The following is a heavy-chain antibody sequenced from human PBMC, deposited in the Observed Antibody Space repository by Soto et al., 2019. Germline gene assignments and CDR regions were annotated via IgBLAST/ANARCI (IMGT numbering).Heavy chain of an antibody. Sequence: ASETLSLTCTVSGGSINNHYWSWIRQPPGKGLEWLGYVYYNGITNYNPSLKSRVTISVDTSKNQFSLNLSSVTAADTAVYYCASWESITMVRGVITPDKNWFDPWGQGTLVTVSS. D-gene: IGHD3-10*01. CDR1: GGSINNHY. CDR3: ASWESITMVRGVITPDKNWFDP. J-gene: IGHJ5*02. V-gene: IGHV4-59*11. CDR2: VYYNGIT.